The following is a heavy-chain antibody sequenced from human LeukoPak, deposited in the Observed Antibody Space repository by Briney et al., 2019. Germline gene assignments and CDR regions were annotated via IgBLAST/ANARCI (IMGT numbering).Heavy chain of an antibody. CDR2: IIPIFGTA. D-gene: IGHD2-2*02. CDR1: GGTFSSYA. Sequence: SVTVSCKASGGTFSSYAISWVRQAPGQGLEWMGGIIPIFGTANYAQKFQGRVTITADESTSTAYMELSSLRSEDTAVYYCARIPSDIVVVPAAIPDYYYYGMDVWGQGTTVTVSS. J-gene: IGHJ6*02. CDR3: ARIPSDIVVVPAAIPDYYYYGMDV. V-gene: IGHV1-69*13.